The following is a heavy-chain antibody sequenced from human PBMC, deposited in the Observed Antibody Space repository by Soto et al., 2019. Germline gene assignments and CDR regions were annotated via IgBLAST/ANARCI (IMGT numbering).Heavy chain of an antibody. Sequence: GASVKVSCKASGYTFTSYAMHWVRQAPGQRLEWMGWINAGNGNTKYSQKFQGRVTITRDTSASTAYMELSSLRSEDTAVYYCARMPINYYYYYGMDVWGQGTTVTVSS. CDR1: GYTFTSYA. D-gene: IGHD5-12*01. CDR2: INAGNGNT. J-gene: IGHJ6*02. CDR3: ARMPINYYYYYGMDV. V-gene: IGHV1-3*01.